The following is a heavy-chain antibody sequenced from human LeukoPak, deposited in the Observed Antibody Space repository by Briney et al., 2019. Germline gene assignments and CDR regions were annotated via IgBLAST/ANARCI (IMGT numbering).Heavy chain of an antibody. J-gene: IGHJ4*02. Sequence: GGSLRLSCAASGFTFSSYWMSWVRQAPGKGLEWVANIKKDGSEKYYVDSVKGRFTISRDNAKNSLYLQMNSLRAEDTALYYCAKDIAPNYYDSSGYQDYWGQGTLVTVSS. CDR2: IKKDGSEK. D-gene: IGHD3-22*01. CDR1: GFTFSSYW. V-gene: IGHV3-7*03. CDR3: AKDIAPNYYDSSGYQDY.